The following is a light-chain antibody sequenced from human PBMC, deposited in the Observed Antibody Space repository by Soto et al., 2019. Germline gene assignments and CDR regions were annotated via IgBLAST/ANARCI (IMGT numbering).Light chain of an antibody. J-gene: IGKJ1*01. CDR3: QQYNDWPWT. V-gene: IGKV3-11*01. Sequence: EIVLTQSPATLSLSPGERATLSCRASQSVISYLAWYQQKPGQAPRLLIYDVSNRATGIPARFSGSGSGTDFTLTISSLQPEDFAIYYCQQYNDWPWTFGQGTKVDIK. CDR2: DVS. CDR1: QSVISY.